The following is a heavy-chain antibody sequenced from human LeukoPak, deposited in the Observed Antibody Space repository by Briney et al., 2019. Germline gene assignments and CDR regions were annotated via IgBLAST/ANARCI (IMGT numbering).Heavy chain of an antibody. Sequence: SETLSLTCTVSGGSISSYFWSWIRQPAGKGLEWIGRIYTSGSTNYNPSLKSRPTMSVDTSKNQFSLKWSSVTAADTAVYYCGGGVRAGRFDFWGQGTLVTVSS. CDR1: GGSISSYF. V-gene: IGHV4-4*07. CDR3: GGGVRAGRFDF. D-gene: IGHD1-26*01. J-gene: IGHJ4*02. CDR2: IYTSGST.